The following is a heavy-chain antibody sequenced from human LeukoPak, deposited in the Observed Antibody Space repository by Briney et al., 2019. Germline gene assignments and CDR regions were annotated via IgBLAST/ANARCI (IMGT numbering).Heavy chain of an antibody. CDR3: ARVVKYRSGPLTDLLPYYFDY. CDR2: INAGNGNT. CDR1: GYTFTSYG. V-gene: IGHV1-3*03. D-gene: IGHD6-19*01. Sequence: PTASVQVSCKASGYTFTSYGISWVRQAPGQRLEWMGWINAGNGNTNYSQEFQGRVTITRDTSASTAYMELSSLRSEDMAGYYCARVVKYRSGPLTDLLPYYFDYWGQGTLVTVSS. J-gene: IGHJ4*02.